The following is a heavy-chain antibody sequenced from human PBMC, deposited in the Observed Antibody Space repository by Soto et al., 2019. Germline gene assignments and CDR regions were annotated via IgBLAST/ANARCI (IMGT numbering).Heavy chain of an antibody. J-gene: IGHJ5*02. V-gene: IGHV1-69*08. CDR1: GGTFSSYT. CDR3: ARDFHYDLSGEANH. D-gene: IGHD3-10*02. Sequence: QVQLVQSGAEVKKPGSSVKVSCKASGGTFSSYTISWVRQAPGQGLEWMGKIIPILGTANYAQKFHGRVTITADKSTSTAYMEMSSLRSEDTAVYYCARDFHYDLSGEANHWGQGTLVTVSS. CDR2: IIPILGTA.